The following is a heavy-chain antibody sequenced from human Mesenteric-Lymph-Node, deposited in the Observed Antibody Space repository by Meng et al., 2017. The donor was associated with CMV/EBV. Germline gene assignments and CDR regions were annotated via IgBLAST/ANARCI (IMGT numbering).Heavy chain of an antibody. J-gene: IGHJ4*02. V-gene: IGHV3-30-3*01. CDR1: GFTFSSYA. Sequence: GGSLRLSCAASGFTFSSYAMHWVRRAPGKGLEWVAVISYDGSNKYYADSVKGRFTISRDNSKNTLYLQMNSLRAEDTAVYYCARVGAAAGTGDYWGQGTLVTVSS. CDR2: ISYDGSNK. CDR3: ARVGAAAGTGDY. D-gene: IGHD6-13*01.